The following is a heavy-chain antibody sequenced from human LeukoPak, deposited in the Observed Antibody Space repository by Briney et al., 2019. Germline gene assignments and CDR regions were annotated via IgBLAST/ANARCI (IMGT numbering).Heavy chain of an antibody. Sequence: GGSLRLSCAASGFTFSSYWMHWVRQAPGKGLVWVSRIKSDGSTNYADSVKGRFTISRDNAKNTVSLQMNSLRAEDTGVYHCARAPSEIGGYYPEYFRHWGQGTLVTVSS. CDR3: ARAPSEIGGYYPEYFRH. V-gene: IGHV3-74*01. D-gene: IGHD3-22*01. CDR1: GFTFSSYW. CDR2: IKSDGST. J-gene: IGHJ1*01.